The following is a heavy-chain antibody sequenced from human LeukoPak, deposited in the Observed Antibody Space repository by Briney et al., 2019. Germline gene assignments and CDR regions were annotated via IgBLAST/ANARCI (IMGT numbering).Heavy chain of an antibody. CDR3: ARAPKYYYDSSGYYPLNY. V-gene: IGHV1-69*05. CDR2: IIPIFGTA. J-gene: IGHJ4*02. D-gene: IGHD3-22*01. Sequence: SVKVSCKASGYTFVSYAISWVRQAPGQGLEWMGGIIPIFGTANYAQKFQGRVTITTDESTSTAYMELSSLRSEDTAVYYCARAPKYYYDSSGYYPLNYWGQGTLVTVSS. CDR1: GYTFVSYA.